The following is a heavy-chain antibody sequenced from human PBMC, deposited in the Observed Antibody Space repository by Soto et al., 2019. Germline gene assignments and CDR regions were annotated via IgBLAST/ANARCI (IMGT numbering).Heavy chain of an antibody. V-gene: IGHV1-8*01. CDR1: GPTFTSYN. CDR3: VFLGVVDH. J-gene: IGHJ4*02. CDR2: SNSKSGNS. Sequence: SVEVSSKASGPTFTSYNINWVRQAPEQGLEWVAGSNSKSGNSDHAQKFQGRITVTRDTSISTAYTELSSLRSDDTAVYYCVFLGVVDHWGPGTRVT. D-gene: IGHD3-3*01.